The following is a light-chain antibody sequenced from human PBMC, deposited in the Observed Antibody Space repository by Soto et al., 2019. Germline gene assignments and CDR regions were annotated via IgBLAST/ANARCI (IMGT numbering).Light chain of an antibody. J-gene: IGLJ3*02. CDR1: SSDIGGYNY. CDR3: ASYAGSKGVL. Sequence: QSALTQPPSASGSPGQSVTISCTGTSSDIGGYNYVSWYQQHPGKAPKLMIYELSKRPSGVPDRFSGSKSGNTASLTVSGLQAEDEADYYCASYAGSKGVLFGGGTKLTVL. V-gene: IGLV2-8*01. CDR2: ELS.